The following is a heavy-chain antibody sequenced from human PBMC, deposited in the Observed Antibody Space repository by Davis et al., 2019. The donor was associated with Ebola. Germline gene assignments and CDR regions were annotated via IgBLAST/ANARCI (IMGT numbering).Heavy chain of an antibody. Sequence: GGSLRLSCAASGFTFSGSAMHWVRQAPGKGLEWVAVISYDGSNKYYADSVKGRFTISRDNSKNTLYLQMNSLRAEDTAVYYCARGYSGSYYGANWFDPWGQGTLVTVSS. CDR2: ISYDGSNK. CDR3: ARGYSGSYYGANWFDP. J-gene: IGHJ5*02. CDR1: GFTFSGSA. D-gene: IGHD1-26*01. V-gene: IGHV3-30-3*01.